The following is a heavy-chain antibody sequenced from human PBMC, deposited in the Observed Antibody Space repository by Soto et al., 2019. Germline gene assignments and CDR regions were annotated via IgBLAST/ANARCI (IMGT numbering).Heavy chain of an antibody. CDR3: ASSEGGLGGLNWFDP. V-gene: IGHV3-30*02. Sequence: GSLRLSCAASGFIFSNYAMHWVRQAPGKGLEWVAVIWYDGSNKYYADSVKGRFTISRDNSKNTLYLQMSSLRSEDTAVYYCASSEGGLGGLNWFDPWGQGTLVTVSS. CDR1: GFIFSNYA. D-gene: IGHD2-15*01. CDR2: IWYDGSNK. J-gene: IGHJ5*02.